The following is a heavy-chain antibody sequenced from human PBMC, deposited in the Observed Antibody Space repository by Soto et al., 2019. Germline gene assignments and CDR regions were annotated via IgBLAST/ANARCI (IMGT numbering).Heavy chain of an antibody. CDR1: GFTFINAW. J-gene: IGHJ6*02. CDR3: TTAGPYQLGV. V-gene: IGHV3-15*01. Sequence: GGSLRLSCAASGFTFINAWMSWVRQAPGKGLEWVGRIRSKSDGGTADYAAPVKGRFTISRDDSKNTLYLQMNTLKTEDTAMYYCTTAGPYQLGVWGQGTTVTVSS. CDR2: IRSKSDGGTA. D-gene: IGHD1-1*01.